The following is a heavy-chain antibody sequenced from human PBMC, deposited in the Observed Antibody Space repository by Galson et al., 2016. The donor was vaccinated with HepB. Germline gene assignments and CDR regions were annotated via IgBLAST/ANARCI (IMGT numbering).Heavy chain of an antibody. CDR2: TYYRSKWYN. CDR1: GDSVSSNSVA. CDR3: ARAVIQGTAMGLDY. D-gene: IGHD5-18*01. Sequence: CAISGDSVSSNSVAWNWIRQSPSRGLEWLGRTYYRSKWYNDYAVSVKSRITINPDPSKNQFSLQLNSVTPEDTAVYYCARAVIQGTAMGLDYWGQGTLVTVSS. J-gene: IGHJ4*02. V-gene: IGHV6-1*01.